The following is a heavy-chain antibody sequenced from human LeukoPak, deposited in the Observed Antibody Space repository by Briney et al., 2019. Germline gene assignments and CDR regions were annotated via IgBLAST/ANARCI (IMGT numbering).Heavy chain of an antibody. J-gene: IGHJ4*02. D-gene: IGHD4-17*01. CDR1: GFTFSTYG. CDR2: IQYDGSNK. Sequence: GGSLSLSCAASGFTFSTYGMHWVRQAPGKGLEWVTFIQYDGSNKYDADSVKGRFTISRDNFKNTLYLQMNSLRAEDTAMYYCARGAYGDYGVWGQGTLVTVSS. CDR3: ARGAYGDYGV. V-gene: IGHV3-30*02.